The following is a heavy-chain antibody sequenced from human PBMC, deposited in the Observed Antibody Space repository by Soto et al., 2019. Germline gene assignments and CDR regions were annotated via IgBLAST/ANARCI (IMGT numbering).Heavy chain of an antibody. J-gene: IGHJ4*02. Sequence: AASVKVSCKASGYTFTSYAMHWVSQAPGQRLEWMGWINAGNGNTKYSQKFQGRVTITRDTSTSTAYMELSSLRSEDTAVYYCARSEEWLLSNYPDYWGQGTLVTVSS. D-gene: IGHD3-3*01. V-gene: IGHV1-3*01. CDR1: GYTFTSYA. CDR3: ARSEEWLLSNYPDY. CDR2: INAGNGNT.